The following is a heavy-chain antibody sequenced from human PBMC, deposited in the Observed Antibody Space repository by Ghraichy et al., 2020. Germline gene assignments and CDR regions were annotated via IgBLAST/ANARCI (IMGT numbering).Heavy chain of an antibody. CDR1: GGTFSSYA. Sequence: SVKVSCKASGGTFSSYAISWVRQAPGQGLEWMGGIIPIFGTANYAQKFQGRVTITADESTSTAYMELSSLRSEDTAVYYCARAVDDTAMAGGYFDYWGQGTLVTVSS. J-gene: IGHJ4*02. CDR2: IIPIFGTA. CDR3: ARAVDDTAMAGGYFDY. V-gene: IGHV1-69*13. D-gene: IGHD5-18*01.